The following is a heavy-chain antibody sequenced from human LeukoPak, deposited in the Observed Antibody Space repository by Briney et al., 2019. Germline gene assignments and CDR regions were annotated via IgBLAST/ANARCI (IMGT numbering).Heavy chain of an antibody. J-gene: IGHJ4*02. CDR1: GFTFSSYG. CDR2: ISYDGSNK. V-gene: IGHV3-30*18. Sequence: GRSLRLSCAASGFTFSSYGMHWVRQAPGKGLEWVAVISYDGSNKYYADSVKGRFTISRDNSKNTLYLQMNSLRAEDTAVYHCAKVGQQLVLDYWGQGTLVTVSS. CDR3: AKVGQQLVLDY. D-gene: IGHD6-13*01.